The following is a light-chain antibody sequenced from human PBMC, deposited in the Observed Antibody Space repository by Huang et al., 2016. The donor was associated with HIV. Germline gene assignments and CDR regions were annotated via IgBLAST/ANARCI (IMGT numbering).Light chain of an antibody. V-gene: IGKV1-39*01. CDR3: QQTYSTPIT. J-gene: IGKJ5*01. Sequence: DIQMTQSPSSLSAFVGDRITITCRASQSISRYLNWYQQKQGKAPKVLIYAASSLQSGVPSRFSGSGSGTDFTLAINSLQPEDFATYYCQQTYSTPITFGQGTRLEMK. CDR2: AAS. CDR1: QSISRY.